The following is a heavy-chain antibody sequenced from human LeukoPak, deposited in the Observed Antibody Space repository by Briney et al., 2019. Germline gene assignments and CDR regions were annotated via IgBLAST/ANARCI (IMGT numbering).Heavy chain of an antibody. D-gene: IGHD3-10*02. CDR3: SIYYVPGKDAYFDL. Sequence: GGSLRLSCATSGFTFTDHYMVWVRQAPGRGLDWVARIRNRPKSYTTEYAASVKGSSTISRDDSKSSLFLQMSGLRTEDTAMYYCSIYYVPGKDAYFDLRGQGTLVTVSS. CDR1: GFTFTDHY. J-gene: IGHJ5*02. V-gene: IGHV3-72*01. CDR2: IRNRPKSYTT.